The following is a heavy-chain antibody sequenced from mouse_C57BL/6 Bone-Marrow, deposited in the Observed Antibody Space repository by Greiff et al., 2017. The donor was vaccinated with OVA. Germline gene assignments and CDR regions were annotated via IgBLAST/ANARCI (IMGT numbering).Heavy chain of an antibody. CDR3: TTNVLLPAWFAD. CDR1: GFNIKDDY. D-gene: IGHD1-1*01. Sequence: EVQLQQSGAELVRPGASVKLSCTASGFNIKDDYMHWVKQRPAQGLEWIGWIDPDNGDTEYASKFQGKATLTADTSSNTAYLQLSSLTSEDTAVYYCTTNVLLPAWFADWGQGTLVTVAA. J-gene: IGHJ3*01. CDR2: IDPDNGDT. V-gene: IGHV14-4*01.